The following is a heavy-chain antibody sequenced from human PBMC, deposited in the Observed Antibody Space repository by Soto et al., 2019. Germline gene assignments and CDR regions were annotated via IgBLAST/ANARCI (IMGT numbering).Heavy chain of an antibody. CDR2: ISGSGGST. J-gene: IGHJ3*02. CDR3: AKDMGSGYGYDAFDI. V-gene: IGHV3-23*01. D-gene: IGHD5-12*01. Sequence: GGSLRLSCAASGFTFSSYAMSWVRQAPGKGLEWVSAISGSGGSTYYADSVKGRFTISRDNSKNTLYLQMNSLRAEDTALYYCAKDMGSGYGYDAFDIWGQGTMVTVSS. CDR1: GFTFSSYA.